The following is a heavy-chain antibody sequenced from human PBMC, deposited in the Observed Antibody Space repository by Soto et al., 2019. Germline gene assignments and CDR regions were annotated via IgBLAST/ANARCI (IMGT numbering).Heavy chain of an antibody. D-gene: IGHD2-15*01. CDR1: EFTFSSYG. CDR3: AKDLRRYCSGGSCYSSNAFDI. V-gene: IGHV3-30*18. J-gene: IGHJ3*02. Sequence: HPGGSLRLSCAASEFTFSSYGMHWVRQAPGKGLEWVAVISYDGSNKYYADSVKGRFTISRDNSKNTLYLQMNSLRAEDTAVYYCAKDLRRYCSGGSCYSSNAFDIWGQGTMVTVSS. CDR2: ISYDGSNK.